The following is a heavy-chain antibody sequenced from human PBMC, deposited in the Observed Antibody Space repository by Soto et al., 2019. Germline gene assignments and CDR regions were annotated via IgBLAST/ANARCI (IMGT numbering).Heavy chain of an antibody. V-gene: IGHV4-4*02. D-gene: IGHD2-21*01. CDR2: IYHSGSA. CDR3: ARADSVLIAIGFDL. J-gene: IGHJ5*02. Sequence: KASETLSLTCDVSGGSIKSKNWWTWVRQSPGKGLEWIGEIYHSGSALYNPSLNNRLTISIDKSKKQFSLTLTSVTAADTALYFCARADSVLIAIGFDLWGRGFEVTVSA. CDR1: GGSIKSKNW.